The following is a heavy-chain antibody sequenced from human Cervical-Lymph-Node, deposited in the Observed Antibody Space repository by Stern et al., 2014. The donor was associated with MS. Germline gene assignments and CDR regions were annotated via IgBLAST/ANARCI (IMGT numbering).Heavy chain of an antibody. Sequence: VQLVESGGGVVQPGRSMRLSCAASGFTFSSYGMHWVRQAPGKGLEWVAVIWYDGSNKYYAGCLKCRFTISRDNSKNTLYLQMNSLRAEDTAVYYCARGLGTYDSSGYWVFDYWGQGTLVTVSS. CDR2: IWYDGSNK. J-gene: IGHJ4*02. CDR3: ARGLGTYDSSGYWVFDY. CDR1: GFTFSSYG. D-gene: IGHD3-22*01. V-gene: IGHV3-33*01.